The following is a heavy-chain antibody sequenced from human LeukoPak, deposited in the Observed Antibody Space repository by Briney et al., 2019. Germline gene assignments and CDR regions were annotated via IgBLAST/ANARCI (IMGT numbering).Heavy chain of an antibody. D-gene: IGHD4-17*01. J-gene: IGHJ4*02. CDR3: ATPFYGDYGFDY. CDR2: FDPEDGET. CDR1: GGTFSSYA. V-gene: IGHV1-24*01. Sequence: ASVKVSCKASGGTFSSYAISWVRQAPGKGLEWMGGFDPEDGETIYAQKFQGRVTMTEDTSTDTAYMELSSLRSEDTAVYYCATPFYGDYGFDYWGQGTLVTVSS.